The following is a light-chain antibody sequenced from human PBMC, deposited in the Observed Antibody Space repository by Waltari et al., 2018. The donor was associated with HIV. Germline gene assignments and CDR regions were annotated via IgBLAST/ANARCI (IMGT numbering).Light chain of an antibody. J-gene: IGLJ3*02. V-gene: IGLV1-47*01. CDR1: NSNIGSNY. CDR2: RNN. CDR3: AVWDDSLTNWL. Sequence: QSVLTQPPSVSGTPGQRVTISCSGGNSNIGSNYVYWYQQLPGTAPKLLIYRNNQRPSGVPDRFSGSKSGPSASLAISGLRSEDEADYYCAVWDDSLTNWLFGGGTKLTVL.